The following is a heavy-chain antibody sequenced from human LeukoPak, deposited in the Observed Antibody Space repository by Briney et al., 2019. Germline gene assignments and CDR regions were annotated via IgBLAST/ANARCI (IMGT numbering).Heavy chain of an antibody. CDR2: ISAYNGNT. Sequence: ASVKVSCKASGYTFTSYGISWVRQAPGQGLEWMGWISAYNGNTNYAQKLQGRVTMTTDTSTSTAYMELRSLRSDDTAAYYCARAGTTTIFYYYMDVWGKGTTVTVSS. CDR3: ARAGTTTIFYYYMDV. J-gene: IGHJ6*03. V-gene: IGHV1-18*01. CDR1: GYTFTSYG. D-gene: IGHD1-7*01.